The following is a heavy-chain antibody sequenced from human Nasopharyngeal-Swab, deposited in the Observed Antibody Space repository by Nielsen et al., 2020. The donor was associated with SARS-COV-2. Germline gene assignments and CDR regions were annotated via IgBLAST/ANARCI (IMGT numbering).Heavy chain of an antibody. Sequence: GESLKISCAASGFTFCDYYMNWVRQAPGKGLEWVSSISSSSSYIYHADSVKGRFTISRDNAKNSLYLQMNSLRAEDTAVYYCARAKLHSGSFDFWGQGTLVTVSS. J-gene: IGHJ4*02. D-gene: IGHD1-26*01. CDR1: GFTFCDYY. CDR2: ISSSSSYI. V-gene: IGHV3-21*01. CDR3: ARAKLHSGSFDF.